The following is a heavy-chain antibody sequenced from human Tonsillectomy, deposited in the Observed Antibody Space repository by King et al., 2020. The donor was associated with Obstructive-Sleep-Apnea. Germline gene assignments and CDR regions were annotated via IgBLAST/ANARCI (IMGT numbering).Heavy chain of an antibody. CDR2: ITGSGGSP. CDR1: GFTFSSYA. CDR3: ANLMIRGDNSMDV. V-gene: IGHV3-23*04. Sequence: VQLVESGGGLVQPGGSLRLSCAASGFTFSSYAMSWVRQAPGKGLEWVSVITGSGGSPHYADSGKGRFTISRDNSKNTLYPQMNSLRAEDTAVYYCANLMIRGDNSMDVWGQGTTVTVSS. D-gene: IGHD3-10*01. J-gene: IGHJ6*02.